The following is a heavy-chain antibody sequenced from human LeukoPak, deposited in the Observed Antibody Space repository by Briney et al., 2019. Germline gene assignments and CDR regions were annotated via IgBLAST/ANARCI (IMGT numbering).Heavy chain of an antibody. V-gene: IGHV3-21*03. CDR2: ISSSGNYI. J-gene: IGHJ6*03. Sequence: GGSLRLSCAASEFTFSNDSMNWVRQAPGKGLEWVSSISSSGNYIYYAQSVKGRFTISRDNSKSTLYLQMNSLTAEDTPVYYCRKKFAWYVSPLWDYMDVWGKGTTVTISS. CDR3: RKKFAWYVSPLWDYMDV. D-gene: IGHD3-9*01. CDR1: EFTFSNDS.